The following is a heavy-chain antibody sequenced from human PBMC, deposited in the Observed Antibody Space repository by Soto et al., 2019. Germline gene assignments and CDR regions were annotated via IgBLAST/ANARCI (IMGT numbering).Heavy chain of an antibody. CDR2: IHSNGDNR. CDR3: AKESGRNSRPY. D-gene: IGHD1-1*01. V-gene: IGHV3-23*01. J-gene: IGHJ1*01. Sequence: GGYLRLSCAASGFTFSTYAMNWVLQAPGKGLEWVSGIHSNGDNRYYVESVKGRFTISRDNSKNTLYLQMNSLRADDTAVYYCAKESGRNSRPYWGQGILVTVSS. CDR1: GFTFSTYA.